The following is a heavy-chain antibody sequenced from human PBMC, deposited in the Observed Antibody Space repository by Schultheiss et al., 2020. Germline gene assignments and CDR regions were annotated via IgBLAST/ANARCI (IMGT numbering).Heavy chain of an antibody. D-gene: IGHD2-15*01. Sequence: GGSLRLSCAASGFIVSSNYMNWVRQAPGKGLEWVSLIYSGGGTYYADSVKGRFIISRDNSKNMVYLQMKSLRVEDTALYYCVRYCSAGTCSSHAFDMWGQGTMVTVSS. V-gene: IGHV3-66*02. J-gene: IGHJ3*02. CDR2: IYSGGGT. CDR3: VRYCSAGTCSSHAFDM. CDR1: GFIVSSNY.